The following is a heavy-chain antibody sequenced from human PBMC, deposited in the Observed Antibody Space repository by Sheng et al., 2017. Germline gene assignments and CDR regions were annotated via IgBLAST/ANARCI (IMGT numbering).Heavy chain of an antibody. CDR2: INPSGGST. Sequence: QVQLVQSGAEVKKPGASVKVSCKASGYTFTSYYMHWVRQAPGQGLEWMGIINPSGGSTSYAQKFQGRVTMTRDTSTSTVYMELSSLRSEDTAVYYCASQDLNSILTGYYSNFDYWGQGTLVTVSS. CDR1: GYTFTSYY. J-gene: IGHJ4*02. CDR3: ASQDLNSILTGYYSNFDY. D-gene: IGHD3-9*01. V-gene: IGHV1-46*01.